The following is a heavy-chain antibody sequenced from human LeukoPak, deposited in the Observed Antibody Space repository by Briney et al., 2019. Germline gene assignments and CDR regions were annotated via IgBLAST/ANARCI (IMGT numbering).Heavy chain of an antibody. J-gene: IGHJ5*02. CDR3: AREAHITMIVVVITDLNWFDP. CDR2: ISYDGSNK. CDR1: GFTFSSYA. D-gene: IGHD3-22*01. V-gene: IGHV3-30*01. Sequence: PGRSLRLSCAASGFTFSSYAMHWVRQAPGKGLEWVAVISYDGSNKYYADSVKSRFTISRDNSKNTLYLQMNSLRAEDTAVYYCAREAHITMIVVVITDLNWFDPWGQGTLVTVSS.